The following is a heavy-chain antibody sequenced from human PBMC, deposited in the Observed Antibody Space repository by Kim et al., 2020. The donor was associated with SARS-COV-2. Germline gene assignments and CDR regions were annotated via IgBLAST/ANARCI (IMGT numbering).Heavy chain of an antibody. J-gene: IGHJ4*02. CDR3: ARDIQQLVLGAVWYFDY. Sequence: ASVKVSCKASGYTFTGYYMHWVRQAPGHGLEWMGWINPNSGGTNYAQKFQGRVTMTRDTSISTAYMELSRLRSDDTAVYYCARDIQQLVLGAVWYFDYWGQGTLVTVSS. CDR2: INPNSGGT. CDR1: GYTFTGYY. V-gene: IGHV1-2*02. D-gene: IGHD6-13*01.